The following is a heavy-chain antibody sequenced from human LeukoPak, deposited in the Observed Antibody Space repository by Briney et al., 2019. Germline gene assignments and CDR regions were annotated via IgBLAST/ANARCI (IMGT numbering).Heavy chain of an antibody. Sequence: PSETLSITCTLSGGSITNTKYYWGWIRQPPGKGLEWIGSIYYTGSTYYNPSLKSRVTISVDTSKNQFSLKLRPVTAADTALYYCTRHTGYISGQYSNYEDSWGQGTLVTVSS. J-gene: IGHJ4*02. CDR1: GGSITNTKYY. D-gene: IGHD4-11*01. CDR2: IYYTGST. CDR3: TRHTGYISGQYSNYEDS. V-gene: IGHV4-39*01.